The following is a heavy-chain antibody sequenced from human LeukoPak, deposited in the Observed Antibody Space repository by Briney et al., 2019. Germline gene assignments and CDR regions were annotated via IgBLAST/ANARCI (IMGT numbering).Heavy chain of an antibody. CDR3: ARDPPYYDILTGYPDY. CDR2: IWYDGSNK. CDR1: GFIFSTYW. J-gene: IGHJ4*02. V-gene: IGHV3-33*08. Sequence: GGSLRLSCAASGFIFSTYWMMWARQAPGKGLEWVAVIWYDGSNKYYADSVKGRFTISRDNSKNTLYLQMNSLRAEDTAVYYCARDPPYYDILTGYPDYWGQGTLVTVSS. D-gene: IGHD3-9*01.